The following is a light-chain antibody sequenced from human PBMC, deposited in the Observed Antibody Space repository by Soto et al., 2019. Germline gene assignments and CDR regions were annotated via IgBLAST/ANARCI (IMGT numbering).Light chain of an antibody. J-gene: IGKJ1*01. CDR1: QSINSN. CDR2: GAS. Sequence: EIVMTQSPATLSVSPGERATLSCRASQSINSNLAWYQQKPGQTPRLLIYGASTRATGIPARFSGSGSGTDFTLPISGLQSEDFAVYYCQQYNNWWTFGQGTKVEIK. V-gene: IGKV3-15*01. CDR3: QQYNNWWT.